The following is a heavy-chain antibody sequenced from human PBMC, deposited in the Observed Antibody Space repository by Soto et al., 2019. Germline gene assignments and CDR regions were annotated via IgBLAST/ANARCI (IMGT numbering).Heavy chain of an antibody. CDR2: ISSNGNTI. CDR3: ARVSGDWFGETPFFDY. D-gene: IGHD3-10*01. J-gene: IGHJ4*02. Sequence: GGSLRLSCAASGFTFSDYYMSWIRQAPGKGLEWVSYISSNGNTIYYADSVKGRFTISRDNAKNSLYLQMNSLRAEDTAVYYCARVSGDWFGETPFFDYWGQGTLVTVSS. V-gene: IGHV3-11*01. CDR1: GFTFSDYY.